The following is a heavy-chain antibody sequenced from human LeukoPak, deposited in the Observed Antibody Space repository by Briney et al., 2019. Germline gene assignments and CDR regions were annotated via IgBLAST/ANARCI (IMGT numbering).Heavy chain of an antibody. V-gene: IGHV1-69*04. CDR2: ITPMIDTS. CDR1: GGTFNSDA. J-gene: IGHJ6*02. CDR3: ARAPYDDLQKMDV. Sequence: SVKVSCKASGGTFNSDAITWVRQAPGQGLEWMGRITPMIDTSTYAQKFQGRVTFTADKSTSTAYVEVASLKSEDTAVYFCARAPYDDLQKMDVWGQGTSVIVSS. D-gene: IGHD1-1*01.